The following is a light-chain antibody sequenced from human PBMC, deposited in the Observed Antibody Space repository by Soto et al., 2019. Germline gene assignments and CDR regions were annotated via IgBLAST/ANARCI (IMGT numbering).Light chain of an antibody. CDR1: QTINNY. CDR2: DAS. V-gene: IGKV1-5*01. Sequence: DIKMTQSPSSLSASVGDSVTITCRTSQTINNYLNWYQQKPGKAPKLLIYDASSLESGVPSRFSGSGSGTEFTLTISSLQPDDFATYYCQQYNSWWTFGQGTKVDIK. CDR3: QQYNSWWT. J-gene: IGKJ1*01.